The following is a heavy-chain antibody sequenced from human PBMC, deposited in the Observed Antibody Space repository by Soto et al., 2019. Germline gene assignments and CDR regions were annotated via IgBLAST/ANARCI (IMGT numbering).Heavy chain of an antibody. Sequence: EAQLVESGGGLVQPGGSLRLSCAASGFTFSNYEMHWVRQAPGKGLEYVSGISNNGAHTDYAKSVKGRFTISRDNSENXXYXXMXSLRAEDMALYYCARRGYGSRWPNVYMDVWGKGTTVTVSS. CDR1: GFTFSNYE. CDR3: ARRGYGSRWPNVYMDV. V-gene: IGHV3-64*01. D-gene: IGHD6-13*01. CDR2: ISNNGAHT. J-gene: IGHJ6*03.